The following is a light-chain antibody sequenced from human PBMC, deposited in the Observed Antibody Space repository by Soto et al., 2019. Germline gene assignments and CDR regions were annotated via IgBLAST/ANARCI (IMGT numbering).Light chain of an antibody. V-gene: IGLV2-14*01. Sequence: QSALTQPASVSGSPGQSITISCTGTSSDVGGYKYVSWYQQHPGKAPKLMIYDVSNRPSGVSNRFSGSKSGNTASLTISGLPAEDDADYYCTSYTSSSTVVFGGGTKLTVL. CDR1: SSDVGGYKY. CDR3: TSYTSSSTVV. J-gene: IGLJ2*01. CDR2: DVS.